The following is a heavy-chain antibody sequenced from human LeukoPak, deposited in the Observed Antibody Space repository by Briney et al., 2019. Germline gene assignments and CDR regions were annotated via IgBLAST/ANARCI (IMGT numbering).Heavy chain of an antibody. V-gene: IGHV3-53*01. CDR1: GFTFSDAW. J-gene: IGHJ5*02. Sequence: GGSLRLSCVASGFTFSDAWMSWVRQPPGKGLEWVAAISNGKTYYADSVRGRFAISRDDSTNTVYLHMNSLRDEDTALYHCVREAGYCAPVCVKTNWFDPWGQGTLVTVSS. CDR2: ISNGKT. CDR3: VREAGYCAPVCVKTNWFDP. D-gene: IGHD2-15*01.